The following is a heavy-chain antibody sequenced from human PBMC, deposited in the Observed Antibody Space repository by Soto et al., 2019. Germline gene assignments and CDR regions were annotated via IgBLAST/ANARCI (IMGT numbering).Heavy chain of an antibody. V-gene: IGHV4-39*01. CDR3: ARHIGIAAAGTRNLVRFDP. Sequence: QLQLQESGPGLVKPSETLSLTCTVSGGSISSSSYYWGWIRQPPGKGLEWIGSIYYSGSTYYNPSLKSRVTISVDTSKNQFSLKLSSVTAADTAVYYCARHIGIAAAGTRNLVRFDPWGQGTLVTVSS. J-gene: IGHJ5*02. CDR1: GGSISSSSYY. CDR2: IYYSGST. D-gene: IGHD6-13*01.